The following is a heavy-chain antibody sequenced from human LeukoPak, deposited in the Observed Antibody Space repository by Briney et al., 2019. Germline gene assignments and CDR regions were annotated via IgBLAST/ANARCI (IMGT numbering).Heavy chain of an antibody. Sequence: SETLSLTCAVSGYSISSGYYWGWIRQPPGKGLEWIGSIYHSGSTYYNPSLKSRVTISVDTSKNQFSLKLSSVTAADTAVYYCASPSIAARSFLDYWGQRTLVTVSS. CDR1: GYSISSGYY. V-gene: IGHV4-38-2*01. J-gene: IGHJ4*02. CDR2: IYHSGST. CDR3: ASPSIAARSFLDY. D-gene: IGHD6-6*01.